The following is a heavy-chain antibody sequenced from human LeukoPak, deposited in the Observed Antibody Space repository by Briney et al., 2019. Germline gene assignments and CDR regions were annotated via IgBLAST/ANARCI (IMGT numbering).Heavy chain of an antibody. Sequence: GESLKISCKGSGYSFTSYWIGWVRQMPGKGLEWMGIIYPGDSDTRYSPSFQGQVTISADKSISTAYPQWSSLKASDTAMYYCARIPLNGDYATSYYYYGMDVWGQGTTVTVSS. J-gene: IGHJ6*02. CDR2: IYPGDSDT. V-gene: IGHV5-51*01. CDR1: GYSFTSYW. CDR3: ARIPLNGDYATSYYYYGMDV. D-gene: IGHD4-17*01.